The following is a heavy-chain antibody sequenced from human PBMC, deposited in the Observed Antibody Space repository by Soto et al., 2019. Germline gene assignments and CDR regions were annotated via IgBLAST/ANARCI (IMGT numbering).Heavy chain of an antibody. CDR2: ISSSSSYI. V-gene: IGHV3-21*01. J-gene: IGHJ3*02. Sequence: SLRLSCAASGFTIGSFGMRWVRQAPGKGLEWVSAISSSSSYIYYADSLKGRFTISRDNAKNSLYLQMNSLRPEDTAVYYCATDRGAAIPAHIRGQGTKVPVSS. CDR1: GFTIGSFG. CDR3: ATDRGAAIPAHI. D-gene: IGHD6-25*01.